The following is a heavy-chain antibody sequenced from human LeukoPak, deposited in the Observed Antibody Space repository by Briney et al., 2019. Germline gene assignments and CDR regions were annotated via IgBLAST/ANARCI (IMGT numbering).Heavy chain of an antibody. J-gene: IGHJ4*02. CDR1: GFTFSSYW. CDR2: IKEDGSEK. CDR3: ARDPSSLRDSFDY. Sequence: GGSLRLSCVAPGFTFSSYWMNWVRQAPGKGLEWVANIKEDGSEKYYVDSAKGRFTISRDNAKNSLYLQMNSLRAEDTAVYYCARDPSSLRDSFDYWGQGTLVTVSS. V-gene: IGHV3-7*01.